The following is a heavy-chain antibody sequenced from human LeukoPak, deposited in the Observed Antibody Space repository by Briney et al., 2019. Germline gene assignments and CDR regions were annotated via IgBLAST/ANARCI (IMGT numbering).Heavy chain of an antibody. J-gene: IGHJ3*02. Sequence: SVKVSCKASGGTFSSYAITWVRQAPGQGLEWMGGIIPIFGAASYAQIFQGRVTITADESTRTAYMELSSLRSEDTAVYYCARVGSEDVFDIWGQGTMVTVSS. D-gene: IGHD6-6*01. CDR2: IIPIFGAA. V-gene: IGHV1-69*13. CDR3: ARVGSEDVFDI. CDR1: GGTFSSYA.